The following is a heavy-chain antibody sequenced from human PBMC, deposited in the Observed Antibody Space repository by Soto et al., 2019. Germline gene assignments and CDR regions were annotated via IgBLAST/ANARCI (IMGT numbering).Heavy chain of an antibody. D-gene: IGHD1-7*01. CDR3: TRGLENYSYFDY. J-gene: IGHJ4*02. CDR2: INTDGSST. Sequence: EVQLVESGGGLVQPGGSLRLSCAASGFTFSSYWMHWVRQAPGKGLEWVSRINTDGSSTVYAESVKGRFTISRDNAKNTLYMQMTSLRAEDTAVYYCTRGLENYSYFDYWGQGILVTVSS. V-gene: IGHV3-74*01. CDR1: GFTFSSYW.